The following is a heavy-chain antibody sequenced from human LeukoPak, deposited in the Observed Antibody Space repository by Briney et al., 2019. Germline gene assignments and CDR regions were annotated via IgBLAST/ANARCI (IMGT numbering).Heavy chain of an antibody. Sequence: SETLSLTCAVYGASFSGYYWSWIRQPPWKGLEWIGEINHSGSTNYNPSLKSRVTISVDTSKNQFSLKLSSVTAADTAVYYCARGRTVYGSGSYSWGQGTLVTVSS. D-gene: IGHD3-10*01. J-gene: IGHJ4*02. CDR3: ARGRTVYGSGSYS. CDR1: GASFSGYY. CDR2: INHSGST. V-gene: IGHV4-34*01.